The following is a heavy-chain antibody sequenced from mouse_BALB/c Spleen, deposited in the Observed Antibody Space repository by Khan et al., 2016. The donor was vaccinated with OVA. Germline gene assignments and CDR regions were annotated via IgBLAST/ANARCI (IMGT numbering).Heavy chain of an antibody. CDR3: TRSGYGTFAY. CDR1: GYTFTSYY. CDR2: INPSSGGT. V-gene: IGHV1S81*02. J-gene: IGHJ3*01. Sequence: VQLHQSGAELVKPGASVRLSCKASGYTFTSYYLYWVKQRPGQGLEWIGDINPSSGGTNFNEKFKSKATLTVDKSSRTAYIQLNSLTSEDSAVYYGTRSGYGTFAYWGQGTLVTVSA. D-gene: IGHD2-1*01.